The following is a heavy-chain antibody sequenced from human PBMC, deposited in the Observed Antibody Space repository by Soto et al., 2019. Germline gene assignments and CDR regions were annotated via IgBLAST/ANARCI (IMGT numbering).Heavy chain of an antibody. J-gene: IGHJ6*02. D-gene: IGHD6-13*01. CDR3: ATISIAAAGYYYYGMDV. CDR2: FDPEDGET. Sequence: ASVKVSCKVSGYTLSELSMRWVRQAPGKGLEWMGGFDPEDGETIYAQKFQGRVTMTEDTSTDTAYMELSSLRSEDTAVYYCATISIAAAGYYYYGMDVWGQGTTVTVSS. V-gene: IGHV1-24*01. CDR1: GYTLSELS.